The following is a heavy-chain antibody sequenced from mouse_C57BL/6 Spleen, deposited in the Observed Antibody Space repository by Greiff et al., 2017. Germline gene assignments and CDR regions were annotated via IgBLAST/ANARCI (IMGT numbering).Heavy chain of an antibody. CDR1: GYTFTDYY. D-gene: IGHD2-10*01. J-gene: IGHJ2*01. CDR2: INPYNGGT. CDR3: ARSSYGNYLDY. Sequence: VQLQQSGPVLVKPGASVKMSCKASGYTFTDYYMNWVKQSHGKSLEWIGVINPYNGGTSYNQKFKGKATLTVDKSSSTAYMELNSLTSEDSAVYYCARSSYGNYLDYWGQGTTLTVSS. V-gene: IGHV1-19*01.